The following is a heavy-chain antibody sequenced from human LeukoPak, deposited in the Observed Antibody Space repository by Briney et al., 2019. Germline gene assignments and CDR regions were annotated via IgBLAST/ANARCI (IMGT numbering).Heavy chain of an antibody. D-gene: IGHD1-1*01. CDR1: GYTFTGYY. Sequence: ASVKVSCKASGYTFTGYYTHWVRQAPGQGLEWMGWINPNSGGTNYAQKFQGTVTMTRDTSISTAYMELSRLRSDDTAVYYCARDGHLSYQSIWMFPDYWGQGTRVTVSS. CDR2: INPNSGGT. J-gene: IGHJ4*02. V-gene: IGHV1-2*02. CDR3: ARDGHLSYQSIWMFPDY.